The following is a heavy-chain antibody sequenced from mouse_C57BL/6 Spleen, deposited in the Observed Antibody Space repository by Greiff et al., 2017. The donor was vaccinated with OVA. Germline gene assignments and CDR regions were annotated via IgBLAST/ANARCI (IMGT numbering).Heavy chain of an antibody. CDR3: ASGSNYFDH. D-gene: IGHD1-1*01. CDR2: INPSTGGT. CDR1: GYSFTGYY. J-gene: IGHJ2*01. Sequence: EVKLQESGPELVKPGASVKISCKASGYSFTGYYMNWVKQSPEKSLEWIGEINPSTGGTTYNQKFKAKATLTVDKSSSTAYMQLKSLTSEDSAVYYCASGSNYFDHWGQGTTLTVSS. V-gene: IGHV1-42*01.